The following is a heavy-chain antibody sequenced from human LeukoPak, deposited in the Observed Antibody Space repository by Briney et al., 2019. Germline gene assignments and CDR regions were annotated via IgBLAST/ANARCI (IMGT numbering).Heavy chain of an antibody. D-gene: IGHD3-9*01. J-gene: IGHJ4*02. V-gene: IGHV3-23*01. CDR2: ISGSGGST. CDR3: ARCPTYYDILTGYHDY. CDR1: GFTFSSYG. Sequence: PGGSLRLSCAASGFTFSSYGMSWVRQAPGKGLEWVSAISGSGGSTYYADSVKGRFTISRDNSKNTLYLQMNSLRAEDTAVYYCARCPTYYDILTGYHDYWGQGTLVTVSS.